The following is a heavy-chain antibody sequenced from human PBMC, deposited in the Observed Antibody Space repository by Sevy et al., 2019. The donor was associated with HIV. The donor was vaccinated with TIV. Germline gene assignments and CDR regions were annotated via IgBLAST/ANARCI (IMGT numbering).Heavy chain of an antibody. V-gene: IGHV3-30-3*01. CDR2: ISFDGSNK. CDR3: ARGRGGVVAGTGYFDY. Sequence: GGSLRLSCAASGFTFSGYAMHWVRQAPGKGLEWVAVISFDGSNKYYADSVKGRFTISRDNSKNTLYLQMNSLRVEDTAVYYCARGRGGVVAGTGYFDYWCQGTLVTVSS. CDR1: GFTFSGYA. D-gene: IGHD6-19*01. J-gene: IGHJ4*02.